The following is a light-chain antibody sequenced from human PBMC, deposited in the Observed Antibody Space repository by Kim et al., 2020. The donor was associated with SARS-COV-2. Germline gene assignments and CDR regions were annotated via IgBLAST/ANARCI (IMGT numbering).Light chain of an antibody. V-gene: IGKV3-20*01. Sequence: LSPGERATLSCRASQSVSSNYLAWYQQKPGQAPRLLIYGASSRATGIPDRFSGSGSGTDFTLTISRLEPEDFALYYCLQYGSSSPTFGQGTKLEIK. CDR2: GAS. J-gene: IGKJ2*01. CDR3: LQYGSSSPT. CDR1: QSVSSNY.